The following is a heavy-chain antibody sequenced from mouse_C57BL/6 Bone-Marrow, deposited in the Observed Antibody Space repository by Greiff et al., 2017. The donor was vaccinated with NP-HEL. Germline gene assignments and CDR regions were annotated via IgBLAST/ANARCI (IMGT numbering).Heavy chain of an antibody. D-gene: IGHD1-1*01. V-gene: IGHV1-81*01. Sequence: QVHVKQSGAELARPGASVKLSCKASGYTFTSYGISWVKQRTGQGLEWIGEIYPRGGNTYYNEKFKGKATLTADKSSSTAYMKLLSLKSEDSAVYFCASAFITTVVGGYWGQGTTLTVSS. CDR1: GYTFTSYG. CDR2: IYPRGGNT. J-gene: IGHJ2*01. CDR3: ASAFITTVVGGY.